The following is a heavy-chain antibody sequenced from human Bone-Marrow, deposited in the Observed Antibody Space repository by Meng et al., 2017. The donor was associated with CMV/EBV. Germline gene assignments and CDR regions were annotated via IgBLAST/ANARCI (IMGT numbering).Heavy chain of an antibody. CDR3: ANRRGYGHYFDY. V-gene: IGHV3-21*04. CDR1: GFTFSSYS. J-gene: IGHJ4*02. D-gene: IGHD5-18*01. CDR2: ISSSGTYI. Sequence: GESLKISCAASGFTFSSYSMNWVRQAPGKGLEWVSSISSSGTYIYYADSVKGRFTISRDNSKNTLYLQMNSLRAEDTAVYYCANRRGYGHYFDYWGQGTLVTVSS.